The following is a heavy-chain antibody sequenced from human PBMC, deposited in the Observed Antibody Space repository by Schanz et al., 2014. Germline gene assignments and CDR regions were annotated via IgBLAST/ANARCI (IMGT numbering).Heavy chain of an antibody. CDR1: GGSISSEY. Sequence: QVQLQEAGPGLVKPAETLSLTCTVSGGSISSEYWSWIRQPAGKGLEWIGGIYNSGKTNYNPALRSGATVSVEMSKRQSSRRLSSVTAADTAAYYCATWSGTRLFHNWGQGTLVTVSS. J-gene: IGHJ4*02. D-gene: IGHD1-7*01. CDR3: ATWSGTRLFHN. CDR2: IYNSGKT. V-gene: IGHV4-4*07.